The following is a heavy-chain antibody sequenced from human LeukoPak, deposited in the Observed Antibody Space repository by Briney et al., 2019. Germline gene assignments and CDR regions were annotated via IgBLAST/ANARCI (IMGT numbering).Heavy chain of an antibody. J-gene: IGHJ5*02. V-gene: IGHV1-46*01. CDR2: INPSGGST. CDR1: GYTFTSYY. Sequence: ASVKVSCKASGYTFTSYYMHWVRQAPGQGLEWMGIINPSGGSTSYAQKFQGRVTMTRDMSTSTAYMELSSLRSEDTAVYYCARERQYYDFWSGPPPPSWGQGTLVTVSS. CDR3: ARERQYYDFWSGPPPPS. D-gene: IGHD3-3*01.